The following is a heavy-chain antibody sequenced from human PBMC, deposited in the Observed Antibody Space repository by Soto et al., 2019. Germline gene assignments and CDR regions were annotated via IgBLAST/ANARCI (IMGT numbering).Heavy chain of an antibody. V-gene: IGHV4-61*01. J-gene: IGHJ5*02. CDR1: GAAVSSGCYF. CDR3: TREQSDENYFDP. Sequence: PXXTLSLPCTVSGAAVSSGCYFYTWVRQPPGKGLEWLWYIYYSGGTNYNPSLKSRVTISLDKSKSQFSLRLISLTAADTAVYYCTREQSDENYFDPWGQGTLVTVS. D-gene: IGHD1-7*01. CDR2: IYYSGGT.